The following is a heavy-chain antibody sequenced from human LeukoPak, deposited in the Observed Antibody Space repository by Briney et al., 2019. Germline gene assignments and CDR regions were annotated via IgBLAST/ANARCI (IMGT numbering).Heavy chain of an antibody. Sequence: GSLRLSCAASGFTFSSNWMHWVRQAPGKGLVWVSRISGDGSTIDYADSVRARFTISRDNAKNTVYLQMNSLRAEDTAVYYCTRSVDYWGQGTLVTVSS. CDR1: GFTFSSNW. V-gene: IGHV3-74*01. CDR3: TRSVDY. J-gene: IGHJ4*02. CDR2: ISGDGSTI.